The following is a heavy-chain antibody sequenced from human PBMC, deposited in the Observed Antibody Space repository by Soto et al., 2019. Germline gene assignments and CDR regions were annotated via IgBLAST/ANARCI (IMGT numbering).Heavy chain of an antibody. CDR1: GFSLTTRPVG. Sequence: QITLQESGPTLVNPTQTLTLTCSFSGFSLTTRPVGVGWIRQAPGKALEWLAFVYWDDDNRYSPSLKSRLTVIRDTSRNQVVLILTNLDPVDTATYYCAHRLGRYTWNDGYFDYWGQGTLVTVSS. CDR3: AHRLGRYTWNDGYFDY. V-gene: IGHV2-5*02. J-gene: IGHJ4*02. CDR2: VYWDDDN. D-gene: IGHD1-20*01.